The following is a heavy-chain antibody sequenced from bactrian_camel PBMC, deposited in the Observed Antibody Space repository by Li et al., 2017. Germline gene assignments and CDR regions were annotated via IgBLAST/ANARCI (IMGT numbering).Heavy chain of an antibody. Sequence: HVQLVESGGGSVQAGGSLRLSCVASGLNYAIYCSGWFRQTPEKGREGVAALHTGTGLSAYADSVTGRFTISRDGDKNMLYLQMNSLKPEDTAMYYCAVKAGG. V-gene: IGHV3S1*01. CDR2: LHTGTGLS. D-gene: IGHD2*01. CDR1: GLNYAIYC.